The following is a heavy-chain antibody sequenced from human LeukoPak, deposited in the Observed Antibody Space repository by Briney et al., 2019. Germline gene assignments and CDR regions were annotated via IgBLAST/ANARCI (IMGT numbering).Heavy chain of an antibody. V-gene: IGHV4-59*08. CDR3: ARHNSGGSNPFDY. D-gene: IGHD3-10*01. CDR2: IYYSGAT. CDR1: GGSISGYY. Sequence: SETLSLTCTVSGGSISGYYWSWIRQPPGKGLEWIRYIYYSGATNYNPSLKSRLTISVDTSKNQVSLKLSSVTAADTAMYYCARHNSGGSNPFDYWGQGTLVTVSS. J-gene: IGHJ4*02.